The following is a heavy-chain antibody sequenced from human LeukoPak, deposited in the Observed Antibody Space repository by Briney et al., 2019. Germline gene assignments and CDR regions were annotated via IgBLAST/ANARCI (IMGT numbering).Heavy chain of an antibody. V-gene: IGHV3-21*01. CDR1: GFTFSSYS. CDR3: ARDTHPPHYFDY. J-gene: IGHJ4*02. CDR2: ISSSSSYI. Sequence: GGSLRPSCAASGFTFSSYSMNWVRQAPGKGLEWVSSISSSSSYIYYADSVKGRFTISRDNAKNSLYLQMNSLRAEDTAVYYCARDTHPPHYFDYWGQGTLVTVSS.